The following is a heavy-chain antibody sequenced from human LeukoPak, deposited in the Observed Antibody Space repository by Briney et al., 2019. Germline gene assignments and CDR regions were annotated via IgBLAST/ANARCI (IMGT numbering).Heavy chain of an antibody. CDR2: INHSGST. Sequence: IPSETLSLTCAVYGGSFSGYYWSWIRQPPGKGLEWIGEINHSGSTNYNPSLKSRVTISVDTSKNPFSLKLSSVTAADTAVYYCAIDYYDSSGFNGIDYWGQGTLVTVSS. J-gene: IGHJ4*02. D-gene: IGHD3-22*01. V-gene: IGHV4-34*01. CDR1: GGSFSGYY. CDR3: AIDYYDSSGFNGIDY.